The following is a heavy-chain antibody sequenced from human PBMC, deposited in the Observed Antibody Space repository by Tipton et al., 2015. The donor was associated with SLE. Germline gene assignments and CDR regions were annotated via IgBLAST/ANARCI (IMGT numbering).Heavy chain of an antibody. Sequence: LRLSCAVYGGSFSDYYWSWIRQPPKQGLEWIGWIYHTGSTDYNPSLKSRVTISVDTSKNQFSLRLSSVTAADTAVYYCARDYYDSGFDAFDIWGQGTMVTVSS. D-gene: IGHD3-10*01. CDR2: IYHTGST. CDR3: ARDYYDSGFDAFDI. CDR1: GGSFSDYY. J-gene: IGHJ3*02. V-gene: IGHV4-59*01.